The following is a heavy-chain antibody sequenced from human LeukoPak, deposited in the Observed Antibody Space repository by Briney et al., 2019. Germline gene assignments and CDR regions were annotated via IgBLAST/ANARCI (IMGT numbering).Heavy chain of an antibody. CDR1: GNTFNSYG. J-gene: IGHJ6*03. CDR3: AGGQTVMPPRGYYMDV. V-gene: IGHV1-18*01. Sequence: ASVKVSCKASGNTFNSYGITWVRQVPGQGLEWMGWISAYSGNTKYAQMLQGRVTMTTDTSTSTAYMELRSLRSDDTAVCYCAGGQTVMPPRGYYMDVWGKGTTVTVSS. D-gene: IGHD4-17*01. CDR2: ISAYSGNT.